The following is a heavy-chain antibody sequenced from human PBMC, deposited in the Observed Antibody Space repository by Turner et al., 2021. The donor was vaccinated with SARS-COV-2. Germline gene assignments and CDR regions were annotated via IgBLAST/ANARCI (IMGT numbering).Heavy chain of an antibody. CDR2: ISGSDGST. Sequence: EVQLPESGGGVVQLGGFRRLPWAASGITFSSYAMSWVRQAPGKELEWISAISGSDGSTYNAYSVTGQFTISRDNYKNTLYLQMNSLRAEDTAVYYCAKDGYGDYGVGDYWGQGTLVTVSS. CDR3: AKDGYGDYGVGDY. J-gene: IGHJ4*02. V-gene: IGHV3-23*01. CDR1: GITFSSYA. D-gene: IGHD4-17*01.